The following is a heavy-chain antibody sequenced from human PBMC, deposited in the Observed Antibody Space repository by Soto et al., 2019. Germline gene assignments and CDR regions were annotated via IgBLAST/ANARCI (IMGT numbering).Heavy chain of an antibody. CDR2: IVVGSGNT. J-gene: IGHJ6*03. Sequence: SVKVSCKASGFTFTSSAMQWVRQARGQRLEWIGWIVVGSGNTNYAQKFQERVTITRDMSTSTAYMELSSLRSEDTAVYYCARDVWRIQVGDVPNMDVWGKGTTVTVSS. CDR3: ARDVWRIQVGDVPNMDV. CDR1: GFTFTSSA. D-gene: IGHD3-10*01. V-gene: IGHV1-58*02.